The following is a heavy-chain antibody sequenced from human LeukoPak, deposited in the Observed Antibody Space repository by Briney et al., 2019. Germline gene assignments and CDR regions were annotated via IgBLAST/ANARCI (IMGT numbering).Heavy chain of an antibody. CDR1: GYTFTSYA. CDR2: INAGNGNT. CDR3: ARSVYYDSSGRYGMDV. Sequence: ASVKVSCEASGYTFTSYAMHWVRQAPGQRLEWMGWINAGNGNTKYSQKFQGRVTITRDTSASTAYMELSSLRSEDTAVYYCARSVYYDSSGRYGMDVWGQGTTVTVSS. J-gene: IGHJ6*02. V-gene: IGHV1-3*01. D-gene: IGHD3-22*01.